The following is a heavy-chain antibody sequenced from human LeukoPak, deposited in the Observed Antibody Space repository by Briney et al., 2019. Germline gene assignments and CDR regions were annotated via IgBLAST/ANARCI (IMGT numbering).Heavy chain of an antibody. CDR2: IMKDGSEK. CDR3: AKARPGDTFDF. D-gene: IGHD3-10*01. CDR1: GFTLSLYW. Sequence: GGSLRLSCAASGFTLSLYWMNWVRQAPGKGLEWVASIMKDGSEKYYVDSVKGRFTISRDNAKDSLYLQMNSLRADDTAVYYCAKARPGDTFDFWGQGTLVTVSS. J-gene: IGHJ4*02. V-gene: IGHV3-7*01.